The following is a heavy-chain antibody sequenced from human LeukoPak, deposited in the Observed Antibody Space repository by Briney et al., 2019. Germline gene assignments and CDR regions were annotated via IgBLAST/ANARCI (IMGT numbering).Heavy chain of an antibody. J-gene: IGHJ5*02. CDR3: ARDRDYYDSSGYYYSRFDP. Sequence: PGGSLRLSCAASGFTFSSYAMSWVRQAPGKGLEWVSAISGSGGSTYYADSVKGRFTISRDNSKNTLYLQMNSLRAEDTAVYYCARDRDYYDSSGYYYSRFDPWGQGTLVTVSS. V-gene: IGHV3-23*01. D-gene: IGHD3-22*01. CDR2: ISGSGGST. CDR1: GFTFSSYA.